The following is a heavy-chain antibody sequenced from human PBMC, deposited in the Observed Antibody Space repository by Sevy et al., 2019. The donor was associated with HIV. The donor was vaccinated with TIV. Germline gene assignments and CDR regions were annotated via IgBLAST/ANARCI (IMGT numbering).Heavy chain of an antibody. V-gene: IGHV3-21*01. Sequence: GGSLRLSCAASGFTIRTYNMNWVRQAPGKGLEWVSSISSSSTYIYYADSVKGRFTISRDNAKNSLYLQMSSLRAKDTAVYYCARDLVIPATTDYFYYGMDVWGQGTTVTVSS. CDR3: ARDLVIPATTDYFYYGMDV. D-gene: IGHD2-15*01. CDR1: GFTIRTYN. J-gene: IGHJ6*02. CDR2: ISSSSTYI.